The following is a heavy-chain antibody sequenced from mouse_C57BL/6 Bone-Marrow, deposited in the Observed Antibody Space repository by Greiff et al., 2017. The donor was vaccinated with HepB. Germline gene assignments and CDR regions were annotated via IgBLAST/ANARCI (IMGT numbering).Heavy chain of an antibody. CDR3: AREGPYGNFRGYAMDY. D-gene: IGHD2-1*01. CDR2: INYDGSST. V-gene: IGHV5-16*01. CDR1: GFTFSDYY. Sequence: EVKVVESEGGLVQPGSSMKLSCTASGFTFSDYYMAWVRQVPEKGLEWVANINYDGSSTYYLDSLKSRFIISRDNAKNILYLQMSSLKSEDTATYYCAREGPYGNFRGYAMDYWGQGTSVTVSS. J-gene: IGHJ4*01.